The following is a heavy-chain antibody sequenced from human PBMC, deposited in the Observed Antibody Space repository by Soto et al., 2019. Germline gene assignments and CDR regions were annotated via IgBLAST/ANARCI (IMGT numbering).Heavy chain of an antibody. V-gene: IGHV4-61*01. D-gene: IGHD6-13*01. CDR2: IYLSDST. J-gene: IGHJ4*02. CDR1: GGSVSSGSYY. Sequence: SETLSLTCTVSGGSVSSGSYYWSWIRQTPGKGLEWIGYIYLSDSTNYNPSLKSRVSISVDTSKNQFSLRLSSVTAADTAVYYCARGLTAAGTFYRVYFDYWGQGTLVTVSS. CDR3: ARGLTAAGTFYRVYFDY.